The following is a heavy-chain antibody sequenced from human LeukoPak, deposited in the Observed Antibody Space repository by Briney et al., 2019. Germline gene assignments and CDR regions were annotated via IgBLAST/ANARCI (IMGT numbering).Heavy chain of an antibody. CDR1: GGSISSYY. CDR3: ARGDFWSGIDY. D-gene: IGHD3-3*01. V-gene: IGHV4-59*08. Sequence: PSETLSLTCTVSGGSISSYYWSWIWQPPGKGLEWIGYIYYSGSTNYNPSLKSRVTISVDTSKNQFSLKLSSVTAADTAVYYCARGDFWSGIDYWGQGTLVTVSS. J-gene: IGHJ4*02. CDR2: IYYSGST.